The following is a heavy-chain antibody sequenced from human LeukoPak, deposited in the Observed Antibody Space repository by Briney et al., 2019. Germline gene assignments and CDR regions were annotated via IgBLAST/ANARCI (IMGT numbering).Heavy chain of an antibody. V-gene: IGHV3-9*01. CDR2: ISWNSGSI. D-gene: IGHD3-22*01. Sequence: GRSLRLSCAASGFTFDDYAMHWVRQAPGRGLEWVSGISWNSGSIGYADSVKGRFTISRDNAKNSPYLQMNSLRAEDTAVYYCVRGSTLSSGPAYWGQGALVTVSS. J-gene: IGHJ4*02. CDR3: VRGSTLSSGPAY. CDR1: GFTFDDYA.